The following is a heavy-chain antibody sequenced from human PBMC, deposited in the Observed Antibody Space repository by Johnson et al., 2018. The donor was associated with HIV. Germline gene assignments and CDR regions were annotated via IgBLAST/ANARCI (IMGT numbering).Heavy chain of an antibody. Sequence: QVQLVESGGGLVQPGGSLRLSCGASGFTLSSYGMHWVRQAPGKGLEWVAVTSYDGGNKYYADSVKGRLTISRDNSKNTLYLQMNSLRAEDTAVYYCARDFRWLHAFDIWGQGTMVTVSA. CDR2: TSYDGGNK. V-gene: IGHV3-30*03. CDR3: ARDFRWLHAFDI. J-gene: IGHJ3*02. D-gene: IGHD5-24*01. CDR1: GFTLSSYG.